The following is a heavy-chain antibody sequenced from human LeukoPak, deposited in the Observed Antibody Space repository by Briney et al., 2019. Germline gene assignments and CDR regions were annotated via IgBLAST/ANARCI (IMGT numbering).Heavy chain of an antibody. D-gene: IGHD1-26*01. CDR2: IYHSGST. J-gene: IGHJ4*02. Sequence: SETLSLTCTVSGGSISSSSYYWGWIRQPPGKGLEWIGSIYHSGSTYYNPSLKSRVTISVDTSKDQFSLKLSSVTAADTAVYYCARLRIVGATTIDYWGQGTLVTVSS. CDR3: ARLRIVGATTIDY. CDR1: GGSISSSSYY. V-gene: IGHV4-39*01.